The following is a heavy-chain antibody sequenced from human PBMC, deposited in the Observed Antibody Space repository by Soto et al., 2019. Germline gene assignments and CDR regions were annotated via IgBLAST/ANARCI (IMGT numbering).Heavy chain of an antibody. D-gene: IGHD3-9*01. CDR1: GYTFTSYD. CDR3: ARSYDILTGLGNWFDP. Sequence: ASVKVSCKASGYTFTSYDINWVRQATGQGIEWMGWMNPNSGNTGYAQKFQGRVTMTRNTSISTAYMELSSLRSEDTAVYYCARSYDILTGLGNWFDPWGQGTLVTVSS. J-gene: IGHJ5*02. CDR2: MNPNSGNT. V-gene: IGHV1-8*01.